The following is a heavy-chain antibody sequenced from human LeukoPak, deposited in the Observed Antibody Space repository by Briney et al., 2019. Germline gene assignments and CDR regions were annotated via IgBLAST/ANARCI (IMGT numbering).Heavy chain of an antibody. V-gene: IGHV4-39*01. J-gene: IGHJ4*02. D-gene: IGHD3-10*01. CDR3: AKQYGSGSPIPHFDY. CDR1: GGSISSSSYY. CDR2: IYYSGST. Sequence: PSETLSLTRTVSGGSISSSSYYWAWIRQPPGKGLEWIGSIYYSGSTYYNPSLTSRVTISGDTSKNQFSLKLSSVTAADTAVYYCAKQYGSGSPIPHFDYWGQGALVTVSS.